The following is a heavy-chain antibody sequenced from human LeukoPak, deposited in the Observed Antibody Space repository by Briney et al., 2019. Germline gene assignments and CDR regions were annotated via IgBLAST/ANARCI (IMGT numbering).Heavy chain of an antibody. D-gene: IGHD3-9*01. CDR1: GFTFSSYA. CDR3: AKDRNDGILTGYNWLDP. V-gene: IGHV3-64*04. CDR2: ISSNGGST. Sequence: GGSLRLSCSASGFTFSSYAMHWVRQAPGKGLEYVSSISSNGGSTYYADSVKGRFTISRDNSKNTLYLQMNSLRAEDTAVYYCAKDRNDGILTGYNWLDPWGQGTLVTVSS. J-gene: IGHJ5*02.